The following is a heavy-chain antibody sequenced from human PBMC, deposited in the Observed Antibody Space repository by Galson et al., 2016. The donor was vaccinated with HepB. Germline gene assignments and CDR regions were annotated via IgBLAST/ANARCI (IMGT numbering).Heavy chain of an antibody. J-gene: IGHJ5*02. CDR3: ARDPLGDDWFDP. CDR2: INSDGTST. Sequence: SLRLSCAASGFTFSGYWMHWVRQAPGKGLAWVSRINSDGTSTMHADSVMGRFSTSRDNAKNTLYLQMNSLRVEDTAVYYCARDPLGDDWFDPWGQGVLVIVSS. V-gene: IGHV3-74*03. CDR1: GFTFSGYW. D-gene: IGHD2-21*02.